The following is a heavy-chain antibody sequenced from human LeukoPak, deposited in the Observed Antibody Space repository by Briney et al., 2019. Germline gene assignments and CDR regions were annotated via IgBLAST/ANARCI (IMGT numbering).Heavy chain of an antibody. CDR3: ARIRQWLAHPSYYYYMDV. V-gene: IGHV3-21*04. CDR1: GFTFSSYS. Sequence: GGSLTLSCAASGFTFSSYSMNWVRQAPGKGLEWVSSISSSSSYIYYADSVKGRFTISRDNAKNSLYLQMNSLRAEDTAVYYCARIRQWLAHPSYYYYMDVWGKGTTVTVSS. J-gene: IGHJ6*03. D-gene: IGHD6-19*01. CDR2: ISSSSSYI.